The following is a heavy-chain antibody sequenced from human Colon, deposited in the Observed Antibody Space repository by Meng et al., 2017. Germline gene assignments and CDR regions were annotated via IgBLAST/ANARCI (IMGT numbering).Heavy chain of an antibody. Sequence: SETLSLTCAVYGGSFSGYYWSWIRQPPGKGLEWIGEINHSGSTNYNPSLKSRVTISVDTSKNQFSLKLSSVTAADTAVYYCARDSSSWYGPFDYWGHGTRVTVSS. V-gene: IGHV4-34*01. CDR1: GGSFSGYY. J-gene: IGHJ4*01. CDR3: ARDSSSWYGPFDY. CDR2: INHSGST. D-gene: IGHD6-13*01.